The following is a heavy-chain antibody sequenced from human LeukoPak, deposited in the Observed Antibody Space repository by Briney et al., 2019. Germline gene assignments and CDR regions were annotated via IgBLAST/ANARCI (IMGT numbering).Heavy chain of an antibody. J-gene: IGHJ4*02. CDR2: IYTSGST. V-gene: IGHV4-61*02. CDR3: ARGGYYDSSAPFDY. D-gene: IGHD3-22*01. CDR1: GGSISSGDYY. Sequence: SETLSLTCTVSGGSISSGDYYWSWIRQPAGKGLEWIGRIYTSGSTNYNPSLKSRVTMSVDTSKNQFSLKLSSVTAADTAVYYCARGGYYDSSAPFDYWGQGTLVTVSS.